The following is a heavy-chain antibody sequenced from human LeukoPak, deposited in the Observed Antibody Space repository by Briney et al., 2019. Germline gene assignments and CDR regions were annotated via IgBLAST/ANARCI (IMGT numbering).Heavy chain of an antibody. CDR2: IRYDGSNK. CDR3: AKDEGGYSSSSNTQEYNWFDP. V-gene: IGHV3-30*02. Sequence: GGSLRLSCAASGFTFSSYGMHWVRQAPGKGLEWVAFIRYDGSNKYYADSVKGRFTISRDNSKNTLYLQMNSLRAEDTAVYYCAKDEGGYSSSSNTQEYNWFDPWGQGTLVTVSS. CDR1: GFTFSSYG. D-gene: IGHD6-6*01. J-gene: IGHJ5*02.